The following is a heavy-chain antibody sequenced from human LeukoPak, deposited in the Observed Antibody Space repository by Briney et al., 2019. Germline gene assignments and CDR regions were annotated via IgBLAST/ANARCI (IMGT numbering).Heavy chain of an antibody. CDR1: GGSISSYY. J-gene: IGHJ6*03. Sequence: ETLSLTCTVSGGSISSYYWSWIRQPPGKGLEWVSAISGSGGSTYYADSVKGRFTISRDNSKNTLYLQMNSLRAEDTAVYYCAKALGRYYYYMDVWGKGTTVTVSS. CDR3: AKALGRYYYYMDV. D-gene: IGHD7-27*01. CDR2: ISGSGGST. V-gene: IGHV3-23*01.